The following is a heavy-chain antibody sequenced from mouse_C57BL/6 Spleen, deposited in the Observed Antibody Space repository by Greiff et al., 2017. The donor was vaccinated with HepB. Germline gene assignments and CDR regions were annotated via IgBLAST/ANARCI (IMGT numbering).Heavy chain of an antibody. V-gene: IGHV1-22*01. J-gene: IGHJ1*03. Sequence: EVQLQQSGPELVKPGASVKMSCKASGYTFTDYNMHWVKQSHGKSLEWIGYINPNNGGTSYNQKFKGKATLTVNKSSSTAYMELRSLTSEDSAVYYCARRGLLSWYFDVWGTGTTVTVST. CDR1: GYTFTDYN. CDR2: INPNNGGT. CDR3: ARRGLLSWYFDV.